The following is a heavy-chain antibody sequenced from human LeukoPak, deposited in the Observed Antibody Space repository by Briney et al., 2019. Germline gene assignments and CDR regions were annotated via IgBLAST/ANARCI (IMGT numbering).Heavy chain of an antibody. D-gene: IGHD5-18*01. V-gene: IGHV1-46*03. J-gene: IGHJ4*02. CDR2: INPSGGST. CDR3: ARSDTAMARDY. CDR1: GYTLTSYY. Sequence: ASVKVSCKASGYTLTSYYMHWVRQAPGQGLEWMGIINPSGGSTSYAQKFQGRVTMTRDTSTSTVYMELSSLRSEDTAVYYCARSDTAMARDYWGQGTLVTVSS.